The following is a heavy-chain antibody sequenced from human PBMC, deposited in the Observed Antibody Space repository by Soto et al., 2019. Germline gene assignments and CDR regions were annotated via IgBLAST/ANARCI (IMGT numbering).Heavy chain of an antibody. J-gene: IGHJ4*02. CDR1: GFTFGSYA. CDR2: ISGGGDNT. Sequence: GGSLRLSCAASGFTFGSYAMSWVRQAPGKGLEWVSSISGGGDNTYYADSVKGRFTISRDNSKSTVYMQMNSLRAEDTAVYYCAKGWWGSSGSSWGQGALVTVSS. D-gene: IGHD2-15*01. CDR3: AKGWWGSSGSS. V-gene: IGHV3-23*01.